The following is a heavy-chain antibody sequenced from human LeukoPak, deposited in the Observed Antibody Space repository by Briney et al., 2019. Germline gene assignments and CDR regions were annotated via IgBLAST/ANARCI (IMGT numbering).Heavy chain of an antibody. J-gene: IGHJ5*02. CDR1: GYTFTGYY. CDR3: ARDYYDSSGYEGNWFDP. CDR2: ISPNSGGT. D-gene: IGHD3-22*01. V-gene: IGHV1-2*02. Sequence: GASVKVSCKASGYTFTGYYLHWVRQAPGQGLEWMGWISPNSGGTNYAQKFQGRVTMTRDTSISTAYMELSRLRSDDTAVYYCARDYYDSSGYEGNWFDPWGQGTLVTVSS.